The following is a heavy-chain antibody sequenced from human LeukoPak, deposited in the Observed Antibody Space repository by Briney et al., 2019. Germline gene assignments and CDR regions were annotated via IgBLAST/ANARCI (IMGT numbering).Heavy chain of an antibody. J-gene: IGHJ3*02. CDR2: IYYSGST. D-gene: IGHD3-3*01. Sequence: PSETLSLTCTVSGGPISRYYWSWIRQRPGKGLVCIGYIYYSGSTNYNPYLKSRVTISVDTSKNQFSLKLSSVTAADTAVYYCARAGYDFWSGYPTPLGIWGQGTMVTVSS. CDR3: ARAGYDFWSGYPTPLGI. CDR1: GGPISRYY. V-gene: IGHV4-59*01.